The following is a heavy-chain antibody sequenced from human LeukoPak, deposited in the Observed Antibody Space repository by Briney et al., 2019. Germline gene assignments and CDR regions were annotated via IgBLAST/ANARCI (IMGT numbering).Heavy chain of an antibody. D-gene: IGHD3-10*01. V-gene: IGHV4-31*03. Sequence: SQTLSLTCTVSGGSISSGGYYWSWIRQHPGTGLEWIGYIYYSGSTYYNPSLKSRVTISVDTSKNQFSLKLSSVTAADTAVYYCARSRYGSGSYSYPDYWGQGTLVTVSS. CDR3: ARSRYGSGSYSYPDY. J-gene: IGHJ4*02. CDR1: GGSISSGGYY. CDR2: IYYSGST.